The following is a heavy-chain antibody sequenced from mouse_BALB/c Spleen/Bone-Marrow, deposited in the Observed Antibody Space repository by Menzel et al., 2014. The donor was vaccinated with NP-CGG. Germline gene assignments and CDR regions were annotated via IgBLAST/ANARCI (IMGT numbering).Heavy chain of an antibody. CDR2: ILPGSGST. Sequence: VQLQESGAELMKPGASVKISRKATGYTFSSYWIDWVKQRPGHGLEWIGEILPGSGSTNYNEKFKGKATFTADTSSNTAYMQLSSLTSEDSAVYYCARWVPYWEFAYWGQGTLVTVSA. V-gene: IGHV1-9*01. J-gene: IGHJ3*01. CDR1: GYTFSSYW. D-gene: IGHD4-1*01. CDR3: ARWVPYWEFAY.